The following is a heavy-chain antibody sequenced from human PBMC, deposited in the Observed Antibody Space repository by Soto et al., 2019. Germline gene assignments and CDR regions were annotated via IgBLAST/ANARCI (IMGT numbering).Heavy chain of an antibody. CDR1: GGSISSGGYY. D-gene: IGHD3-3*01. V-gene: IGHV4-31*03. Sequence: SETLSLTCTVSGGSISSGGYYWSWIRQHPGRGLEWIGFIYYSGSTYYNPSLKSRVTISLDTSNNQFSLKLSPVTAADTAVYYCARGLYYDFWSGYHNWFDPWGQGTLVTVS. J-gene: IGHJ5*02. CDR2: IYYSGST. CDR3: ARGLYYDFWSGYHNWFDP.